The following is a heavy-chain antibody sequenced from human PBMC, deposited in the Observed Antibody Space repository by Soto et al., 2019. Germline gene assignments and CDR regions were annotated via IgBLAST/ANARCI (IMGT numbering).Heavy chain of an antibody. J-gene: IGHJ6*02. CDR1: GFTFSSYA. CDR2: ISYDGSNK. D-gene: IGHD4-17*01. V-gene: IGHV3-30-3*01. Sequence: GGSLRLSCAASGFTFSSYAMHWVRQAPGKGLEWVAVISYDGSNKYYADSVKGRFTISRDNSKNTLYLQMNSLRAEDTAVYYCARDKDPFTVTYYYYYYGMDVWGQGTTVTVSS. CDR3: ARDKDPFTVTYYYYYYGMDV.